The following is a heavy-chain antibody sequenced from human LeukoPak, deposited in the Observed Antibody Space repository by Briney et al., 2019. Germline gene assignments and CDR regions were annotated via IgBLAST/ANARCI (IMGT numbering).Heavy chain of an antibody. CDR2: ISAYNGNT. D-gene: IGHD2-2*01. Sequence: ASVKVSCKASGYTFTSYGISWVRQAPGQGLEWMGWISAYNGNTNYAQKLQGRVTMTTDTSTSTAYMELRSLRSDDTAVYYCARDYCSSTSCYFAAGYWGQGTLVTVSS. V-gene: IGHV1-18*01. CDR3: ARDYCSSTSCYFAAGY. CDR1: GYTFTSYG. J-gene: IGHJ4*02.